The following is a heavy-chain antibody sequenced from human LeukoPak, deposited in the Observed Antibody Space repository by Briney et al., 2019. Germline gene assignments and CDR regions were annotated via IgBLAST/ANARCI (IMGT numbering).Heavy chain of an antibody. D-gene: IGHD6-13*01. CDR2: ISYDGSNK. Sequence: GRSLRLSCAASGFTFSSYGMHWVRQAPGKGLEWVAVISYDGSNKYYADSVKGRFTISRDNPKNTLYLQMNSLRAEDTAVYYCAKEFYSSPYFDYWGQGTLVTVSS. CDR1: GFTFSSYG. V-gene: IGHV3-30*18. CDR3: AKEFYSSPYFDY. J-gene: IGHJ4*02.